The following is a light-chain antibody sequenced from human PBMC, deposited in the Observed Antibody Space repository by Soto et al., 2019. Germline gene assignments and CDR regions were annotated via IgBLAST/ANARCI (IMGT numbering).Light chain of an antibody. CDR3: HQYNYWPT. CDR1: QSVSSN. CDR2: GAS. J-gene: IGKJ1*01. V-gene: IGKV3-15*01. Sequence: EIVMTQSPYIFSLSPGERATLSCRASQSVSSNLAWYQQKPGQSPRLLIYGASTRATGIPVRFSGGGSGTEFTLTISSLQSEDFAVYYCHQYNYWPTFGQGTKVDIK.